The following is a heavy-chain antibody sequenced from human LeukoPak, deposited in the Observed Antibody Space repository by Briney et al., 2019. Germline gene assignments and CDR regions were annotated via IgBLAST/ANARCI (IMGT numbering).Heavy chain of an antibody. D-gene: IGHD1-1*01. Sequence: PGGSLRLSCAASGFTVSSNYMSWVRQAPGKGLEWVSYIVSSSSTIYYADSVEGRFTISRDNAKNSLYLQMNSLRAEDTAVYYCVRLATATTIVFDYWGQGTLVTVSS. CDR3: VRLATATTIVFDY. J-gene: IGHJ4*02. V-gene: IGHV3-48*01. CDR1: GFTVSSNY. CDR2: IVSSSSTI.